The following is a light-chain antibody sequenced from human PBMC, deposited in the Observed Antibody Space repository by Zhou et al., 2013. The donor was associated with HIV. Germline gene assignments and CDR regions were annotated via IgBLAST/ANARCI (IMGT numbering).Light chain of an antibody. V-gene: IGKV2-30*02. CDR2: KVS. CDR1: QSLVHSDGNTY. Sequence: DVVMTQSPLSLPVTLGQPASISCRSSQSLVHSDGNTYLNWFQQRPGQSPRRLIYKVSNRDSGVPDRFSGSGLGTDFTLKISRVEAEDVGVYYCMQGTHLLTFGGGTKVEIK. CDR3: MQGTHLLT. J-gene: IGKJ4*01.